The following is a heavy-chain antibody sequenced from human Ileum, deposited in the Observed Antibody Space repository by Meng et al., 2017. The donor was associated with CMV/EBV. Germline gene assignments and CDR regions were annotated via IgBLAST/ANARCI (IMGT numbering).Heavy chain of an antibody. V-gene: IGHV3-7*01. Sequence: CGADGLACSSYWKSWVRQASGKGLEWVANIKEDGNGKYYVGSVKGRFTISRDNAKNSLYLQMNSLRAEDTAVYYCARDGEQLALDYWGQGTLVTVSS. J-gene: IGHJ4*02. CDR3: ARDGEQLALDY. D-gene: IGHD6-6*01. CDR1: GLACSSYW. CDR2: IKEDGNGK.